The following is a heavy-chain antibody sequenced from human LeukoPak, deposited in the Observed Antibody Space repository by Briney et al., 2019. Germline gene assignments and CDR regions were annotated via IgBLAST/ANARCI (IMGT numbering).Heavy chain of an antibody. CDR3: ARAGAAAGTPFDY. D-gene: IGHD6-13*01. J-gene: IGHJ4*02. CDR1: DFSFTSYG. CDR2: ISAYNGST. V-gene: IGHV1-18*01. Sequence: ASVKVSCKASDFSFTSYGMSWVRQAPGQGLEWMGWISAYNGSTKYAQKLQGRVTMTTDTSTGTAYMELRSLRSDDTAVYYCARAGAAAGTPFDYWGQGTLVTVSS.